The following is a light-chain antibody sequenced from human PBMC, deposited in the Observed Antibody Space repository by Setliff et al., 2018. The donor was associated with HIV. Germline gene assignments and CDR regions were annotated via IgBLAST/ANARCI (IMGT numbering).Light chain of an antibody. CDR1: SSDVGSFNL. CDR2: EGS. V-gene: IGLV2-23*01. CDR3: CSYAGSTTFYV. J-gene: IGLJ1*01. Sequence: ALAQSASVSGSPGQSITISCTGTSSDVGSFNLVSWYQQHPGKAPKLMIYEGSKRPSGVSNRFSGSKSGNTASLTISGLQAEDEADYYCCSYAGSTTFYVFGTGTKV.